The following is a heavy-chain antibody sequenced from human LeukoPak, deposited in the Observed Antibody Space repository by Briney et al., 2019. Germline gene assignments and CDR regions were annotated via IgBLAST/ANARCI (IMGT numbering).Heavy chain of an antibody. V-gene: IGHV4-34*01. J-gene: IGHJ6*02. CDR1: GGSFSGYY. D-gene: IGHD1-26*01. CDR3: ARGREGIRTPPYYYYGMDV. CDR2: INHSGST. Sequence: KPSETLSLTCAVYGGSFSGYYWSWIRQPPGKGLEWIGEINHSGSTNYNPSLKSRVTISVDTSKNQFSLKLSSVTAADTAVYYCARGREGIRTPPYYYYGMDVWGQGTTVTVSS.